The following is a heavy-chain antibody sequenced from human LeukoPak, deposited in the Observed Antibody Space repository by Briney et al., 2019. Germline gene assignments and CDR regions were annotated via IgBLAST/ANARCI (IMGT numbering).Heavy chain of an antibody. CDR1: GFTFSGSA. CDR3: TSNPITGTTNDY. V-gene: IGHV3-73*01. Sequence: GGSLKLSCAASGFTFSGSAMHWVRQASGEGLEWVGRIRSKANSYATAYAASVKGRFTISRDDSKNTAYLQMNSLKPEDTAVYYCTSNPITGTTNDYWGQGTLVTVSS. D-gene: IGHD1-7*01. J-gene: IGHJ4*02. CDR2: IRSKANSYAT.